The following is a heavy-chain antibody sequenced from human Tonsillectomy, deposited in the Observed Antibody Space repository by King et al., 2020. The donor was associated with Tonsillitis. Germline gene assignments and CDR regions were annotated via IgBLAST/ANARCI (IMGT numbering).Heavy chain of an antibody. Sequence: VQLVESGGGLVQPGRSLRLSCAASGFTFDDYAMHWVRQAPGKGLEWVSGISWNSGSIGYADSVKGRFSISRDNAKNSLYLQMNSLRAEDTALYYCAKGPFWGSERYVLATYFDYWGQGTLVTVSS. D-gene: IGHD3-16*02. V-gene: IGHV3-9*01. CDR1: GFTFDDYA. CDR3: AKGPFWGSERYVLATYFDY. CDR2: ISWNSGSI. J-gene: IGHJ4*02.